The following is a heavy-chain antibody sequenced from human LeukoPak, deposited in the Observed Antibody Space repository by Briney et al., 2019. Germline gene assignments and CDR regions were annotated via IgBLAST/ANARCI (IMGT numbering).Heavy chain of an antibody. Sequence: SETLSLTCAVSGDSISVYSWSWIRQPPGKGLEWIGYIYKTGSTNYTPSLRSRVTITVDTSRNQCSLELTSVTAADTAIYYCARHHLTSDYDESGYYDLWGQGTLVTASS. D-gene: IGHD3-22*01. CDR1: GDSISVYS. J-gene: IGHJ4*02. CDR2: IYKTGST. CDR3: ARHHLTSDYDESGYYDL. V-gene: IGHV4-59*08.